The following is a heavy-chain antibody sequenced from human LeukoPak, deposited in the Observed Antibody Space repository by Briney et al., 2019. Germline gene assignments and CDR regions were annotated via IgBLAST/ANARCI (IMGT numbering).Heavy chain of an antibody. J-gene: IGHJ6*03. CDR1: GGSISSYY. Sequence: PSETVSLTCTVSGGSISSYYWSWIRQPAGKGLEWIGRIYTSGSTNYNPSLKSRVTMSVDTSKNQFSLKLSSVTAADTAVYYCASKIAKNYYYYMDVWGKGTTVTVSS. V-gene: IGHV4-4*07. D-gene: IGHD6-13*01. CDR3: ASKIAKNYYYYMDV. CDR2: IYTSGST.